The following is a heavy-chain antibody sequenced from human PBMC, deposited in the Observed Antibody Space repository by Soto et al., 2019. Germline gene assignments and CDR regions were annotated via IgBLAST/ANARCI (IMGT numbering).Heavy chain of an antibody. J-gene: IGHJ6*02. V-gene: IGHV1-69*01. Sequence: QVQLVQSGAEVKKPGSSVKVSCKTSGVSFNNNGIGWVRQAPGHGLEWRGGGSAPFRTSNYARKCQGRISITADAYTGTVNMELSSLTSEDTSQYYCARVIYYGSGSYSPYGMDVWGQGTTVTVSS. D-gene: IGHD3-10*01. CDR1: GVSFNNNG. CDR3: ARVIYYGSGSYSPYGMDV. CDR2: GSAPFRTS.